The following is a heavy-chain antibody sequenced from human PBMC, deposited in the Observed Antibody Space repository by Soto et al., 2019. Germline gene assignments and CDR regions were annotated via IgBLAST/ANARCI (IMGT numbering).Heavy chain of an antibody. J-gene: IGHJ6*02. V-gene: IGHV3-30*18. D-gene: IGHD2-2*01. CDR2: ISYDGSKK. Sequence: LRLSCAASGFTFSSYGMHWVRQAPGKGLEWVAVISYDGSKKYYADSVKGRFTISRDNSKNTLYLQMNSLRAEDTAVYSCAKAEIGYCSSTSCPATSDVWGQGTTVTVSS. CDR3: AKAEIGYCSSTSCPATSDV. CDR1: GFTFSSYG.